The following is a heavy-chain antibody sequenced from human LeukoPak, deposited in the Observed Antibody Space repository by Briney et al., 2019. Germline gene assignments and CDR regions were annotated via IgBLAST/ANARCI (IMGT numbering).Heavy chain of an antibody. D-gene: IGHD6-19*01. CDR2: INPNSGGT. J-gene: IGHJ5*02. Sequence: ASVKVSCKASGYTFTGYYMHWVRQAPGQGLEWMGWINPNSGGTNYAQKFQGRVTMTRDTSISTAYMELSRLRSDDTAVYYCARVDIAVGGFDPWGRGTLVTVSS. CDR3: ARVDIAVGGFDP. CDR1: GYTFTGYY. V-gene: IGHV1-2*02.